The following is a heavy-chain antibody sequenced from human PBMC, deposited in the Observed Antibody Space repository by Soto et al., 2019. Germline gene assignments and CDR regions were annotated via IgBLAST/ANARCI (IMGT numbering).Heavy chain of an antibody. Sequence: GGSLRLSCAASGFTFSSYGMHWVRQAPGKGLEWVSAISGSGGSTYYADSVKGRFTISRDNSKNTLYLQMNSLRAEDTAVYYCAKFTSGYYYILDYWGQGTLVTVSS. V-gene: IGHV3-23*01. CDR2: ISGSGGST. CDR3: AKFTSGYYYILDY. D-gene: IGHD3-22*01. J-gene: IGHJ4*02. CDR1: GFTFSSYG.